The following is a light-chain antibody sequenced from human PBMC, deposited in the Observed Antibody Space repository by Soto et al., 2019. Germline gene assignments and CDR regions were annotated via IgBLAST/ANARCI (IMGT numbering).Light chain of an antibody. Sequence: EIVLTQSPATLSLSPGERATLSCRASQSVSSYLAWYQQKPGQAPRTLIYDASNRATGIPARFSGSGSGTDFPLTNSSLEHEDVAVYYCQQHTNCPAYTFGQSTKLDIK. J-gene: IGKJ2*01. CDR3: QQHTNCPAYT. V-gene: IGKV3-11*01. CDR2: DAS. CDR1: QSVSSY.